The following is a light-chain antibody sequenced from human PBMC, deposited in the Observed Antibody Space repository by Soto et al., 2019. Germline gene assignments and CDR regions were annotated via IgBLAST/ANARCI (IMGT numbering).Light chain of an antibody. J-gene: IGKJ1*01. Sequence: EIRMTQSPPTLSASAGDRVTITCRASQTISSWLAWYQQKPGKAPKLLIYKASTLKSGVPSRFSGSGSGTEFTLTISSLQPDDFATYYCQHYNSYSEAFGQGTKVDI. CDR2: KAS. CDR1: QTISSW. V-gene: IGKV1-5*03. CDR3: QHYNSYSEA.